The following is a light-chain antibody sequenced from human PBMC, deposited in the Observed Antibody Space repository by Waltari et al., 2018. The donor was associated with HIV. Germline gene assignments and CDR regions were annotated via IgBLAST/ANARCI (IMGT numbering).Light chain of an antibody. CDR1: ELGDKY. CDR2: QDK. Sequence: SYELTQPPSVSVSPGQTASITCSGDELGDKYVCWYQQKPGQSPILVIYQDKKRPSGVPERFSGSNSGNAATLTISGTQAMDEADYYCQTWDSSTAVFGGGTKLTVL. V-gene: IGLV3-1*01. CDR3: QTWDSSTAV. J-gene: IGLJ2*01.